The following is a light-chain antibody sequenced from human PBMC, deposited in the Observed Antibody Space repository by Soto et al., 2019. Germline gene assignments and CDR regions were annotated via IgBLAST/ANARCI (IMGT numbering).Light chain of an antibody. CDR2: GAS. J-gene: IGKJ2*01. V-gene: IGKV3-20*01. Sequence: EIVLTQSPGTLSLSPRERATLSCRASQSIFNNYLAWYQQKPGQAPRLLVYGASFSATGIPDRFSGSGSGTDFTLTISILEPEDFAVYYCQQYGGSPFTFGQGTRLEIK. CDR1: QSIFNNY. CDR3: QQYGGSPFT.